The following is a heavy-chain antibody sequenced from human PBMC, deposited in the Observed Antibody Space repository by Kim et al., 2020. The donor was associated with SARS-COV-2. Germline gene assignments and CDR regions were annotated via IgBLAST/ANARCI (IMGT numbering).Heavy chain of an antibody. J-gene: IGHJ4*02. Sequence: YADSVQGRFSISRENAKNTLYLQINSLRAEDTAVYYCARGLSSGSYSVPDYWGQGTLVTVSS. D-gene: IGHD3-10*01. V-gene: IGHV3-30*01. CDR3: ARGLSSGSYSVPDY.